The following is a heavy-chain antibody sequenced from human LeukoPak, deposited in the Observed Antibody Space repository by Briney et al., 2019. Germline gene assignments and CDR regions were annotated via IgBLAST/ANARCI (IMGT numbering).Heavy chain of an antibody. J-gene: IGHJ6*04. CDR2: IVVGSGNT. D-gene: IGHD3-10*01. CDR3: AATTMVRGVITHYYGMDV. CDR1: GFTFTSSA. Sequence: GTSVKVSCKASGFTFTSSAVQWVRQARGQRLEWIGWIVVGSGNTNYAQKFQERVTITRDMSTSTAYMELSSLRSEDTAVYYCAATTMVRGVITHYYGMDVWDKGTTVTVSS. V-gene: IGHV1-58*01.